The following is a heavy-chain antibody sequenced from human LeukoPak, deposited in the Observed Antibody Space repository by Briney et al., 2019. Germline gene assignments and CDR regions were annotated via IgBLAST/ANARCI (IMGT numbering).Heavy chain of an antibody. V-gene: IGHV3-74*01. J-gene: IGHJ4*02. CDR1: GFTFSSYW. Sequence: GGSLRLSCPASGFTFSSYWTHWVRQAPGKGLVWVSRINSDGTNITYADSVKGRFTISRDNAKKTLYLQMNGLRADDTAVYYCARHPLKDWGQGTLVTVSS. CDR3: ARHPLKD. CDR2: INSDGTNI.